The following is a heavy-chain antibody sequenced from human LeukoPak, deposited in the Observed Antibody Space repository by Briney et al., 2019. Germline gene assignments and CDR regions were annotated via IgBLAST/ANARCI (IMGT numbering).Heavy chain of an antibody. D-gene: IGHD3-3*01. Sequence: ASVKVSCKASGYTLTSYGISWVRQAPGQGLEWMGWINAYNGNTNYAQRLQGRVTMTTDTSTSTAYMELRSLRSDDTAVYYCARVNIRFLEWLLYADYWGQGTLVTVSS. CDR3: ARVNIRFLEWLLYADY. CDR2: INAYNGNT. J-gene: IGHJ4*02. V-gene: IGHV1-18*01. CDR1: GYTLTSYG.